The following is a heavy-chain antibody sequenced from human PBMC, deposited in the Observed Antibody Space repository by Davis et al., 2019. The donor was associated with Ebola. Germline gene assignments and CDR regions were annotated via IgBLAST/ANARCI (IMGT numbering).Heavy chain of an antibody. CDR2: IWYDGSNK. J-gene: IGHJ6*04. CDR3: AKSGLSFGVVKYHYGMDV. V-gene: IGHV3-30*02. CDR1: ESSFSSYG. Sequence: GESLNISCVASESSFSSYGMHWVRQAPGKGLEWVAVIWYDGSNKYYADSVKGRFTISRDNSKNTLYLQMNSLRAEDTAVYYCAKSGLSFGVVKYHYGMDVWGKGTTVTVSS. D-gene: IGHD3-3*01.